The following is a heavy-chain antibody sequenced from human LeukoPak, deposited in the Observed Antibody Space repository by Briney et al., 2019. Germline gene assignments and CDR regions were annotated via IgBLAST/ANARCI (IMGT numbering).Heavy chain of an antibody. CDR1: GYTFNVYF. D-gene: IGHD1-26*01. Sequence: ASVKVSCKASGYTFNVYFMQWVRQAPGQGLEWMGWINPNSGATNYAQKFQGRVTLTLDTSNTAAYMELTSLTPDDTAIYYCASGKESGSLQWGQGTLVTVSS. CDR3: ASGKESGSLQ. CDR2: INPNSGAT. J-gene: IGHJ4*02. V-gene: IGHV1-2*02.